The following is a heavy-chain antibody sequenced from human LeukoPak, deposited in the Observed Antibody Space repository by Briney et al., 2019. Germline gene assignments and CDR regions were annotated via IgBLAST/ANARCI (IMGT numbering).Heavy chain of an antibody. V-gene: IGHV3-23*01. CDR1: GFTFSSYA. CDR3: AKRPQWLVQGGHAFDI. CDR2: ISGSGGST. D-gene: IGHD6-19*01. J-gene: IGHJ3*02. Sequence: PGGSLRLSCAASGFTFSSYAMSWVRQAPGKGLEWVSAISGSGGSTYYADSVKGRFTISRDNSKNTLYLQMNSLRAEDTAVYYCAKRPQWLVQGGHAFDIWGQGTMVTVSS.